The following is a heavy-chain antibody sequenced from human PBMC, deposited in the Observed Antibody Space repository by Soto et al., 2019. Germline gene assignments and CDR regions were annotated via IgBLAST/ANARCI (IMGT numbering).Heavy chain of an antibody. J-gene: IGHJ4*02. D-gene: IGHD1-26*01. V-gene: IGHV3-30-3*01. CDR3: ARDSGPDRLPKYYFDY. Sequence: QVQLVESGGGVVQPGRSLRLSCAASGFTFSSYAMHWVRQAPGKGLEWVAVISYDGSNKYYADSVKGRFTISRDNSKNTLYLQMNSLRAEDTAVYYCARDSGPDRLPKYYFDYLGQGTLVTVVS. CDR1: GFTFSSYA. CDR2: ISYDGSNK.